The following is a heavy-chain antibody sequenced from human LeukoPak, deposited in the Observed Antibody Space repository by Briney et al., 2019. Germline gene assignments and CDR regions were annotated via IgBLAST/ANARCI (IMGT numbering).Heavy chain of an antibody. J-gene: IGHJ4*02. D-gene: IGHD6-19*01. CDR3: ARDAGSGWYLFDY. CDR1: GGTFSSYA. CDR2: IIPIFGTA. Sequence: GASVKVSCKASGGTFSSYAISWVRQAPGQGLEWMGGIIPIFGTANDAQKFQGRVTITADESTSTAYMELSSLRSEDTAVYYCARDAGSGWYLFDYWGQGTLVTVSS. V-gene: IGHV1-69*13.